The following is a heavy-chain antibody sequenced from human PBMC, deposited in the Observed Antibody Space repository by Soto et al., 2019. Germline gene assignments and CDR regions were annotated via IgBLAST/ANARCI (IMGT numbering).Heavy chain of an antibody. CDR1: GYTFSSYY. Sequence: GVSVKVSCAASGYTFSSYYMHWVRQATGQGLEWMGIINPSGGSTSYAQKFQGRVTMTRDTSTSTVYMELSSLRSEDTAVYYCARGRIVGATHHWFDPWGQGTLVTVS. V-gene: IGHV1-46*03. D-gene: IGHD1-26*01. CDR3: ARGRIVGATHHWFDP. CDR2: INPSGGST. J-gene: IGHJ5*02.